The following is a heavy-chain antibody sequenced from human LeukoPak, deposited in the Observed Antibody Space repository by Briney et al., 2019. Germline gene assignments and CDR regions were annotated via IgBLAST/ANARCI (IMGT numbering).Heavy chain of an antibody. D-gene: IGHD3-22*01. Sequence: ASVKVSCKTSGYTFTSYDMSWVRQAPGQGLEWMGWMNPNSGNTGFAQKFQGRVTITRNTAISTAYMELSSLRSDDTAVYYCVRALSLDSYDSSGYYFDFWGQGSLVTVSS. CDR2: MNPNSGNT. V-gene: IGHV1-8*01. J-gene: IGHJ4*02. CDR1: GYTFTSYD. CDR3: VRALSLDSYDSSGYYFDF.